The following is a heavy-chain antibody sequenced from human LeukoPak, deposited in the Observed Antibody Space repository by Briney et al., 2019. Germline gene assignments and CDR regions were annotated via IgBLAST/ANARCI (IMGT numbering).Heavy chain of an antibody. V-gene: IGHV4-34*01. J-gene: IGHJ4*02. CDR1: GGSFSGYY. D-gene: IGHD5-24*01. CDR2: INHSGST. CDR3: ARGRPISDY. Sequence: KTSETLSLTCAVYGGSFSGYYWSWIRQPPGKGLEWIGEINHSGSTNYNPSLKSRVTISVDTSKNQFSLKLSSVTAADTAVYYCARGRPISDYWGQGTLVTVSS.